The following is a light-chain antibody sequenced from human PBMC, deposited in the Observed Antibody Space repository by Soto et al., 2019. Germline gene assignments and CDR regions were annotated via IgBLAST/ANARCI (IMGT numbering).Light chain of an antibody. J-gene: IGKJ1*01. CDR3: QQYDSSPWT. Sequence: EIVLTQSPGTLSLSPGERATLSCRASQSVSSTYLAWYQQKPGQAPRLLIYGASSRATGIPDRFSGSGYETDFTLTISRLEPEDFAVYYCQQYDSSPWTFGQGTKVEIK. CDR2: GAS. CDR1: QSVSSTY. V-gene: IGKV3-20*01.